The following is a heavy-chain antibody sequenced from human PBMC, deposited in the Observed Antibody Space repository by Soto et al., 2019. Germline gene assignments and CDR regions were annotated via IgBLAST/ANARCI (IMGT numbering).Heavy chain of an antibody. J-gene: IGHJ4*02. V-gene: IGHV1-69*13. CDR1: GYTFTSYG. Sequence: GASVKVSCKASGYTFTSYGISWVRQAPGQGLVWMGGIIPIFGTANYAQKFQGRVTITADESTITAYMELSSLRSEDTAVYYCARGYYYDSSGYALRGPYYFDYWGQGTLVTVSS. D-gene: IGHD3-22*01. CDR3: ARGYYYDSSGYALRGPYYFDY. CDR2: IIPIFGTA.